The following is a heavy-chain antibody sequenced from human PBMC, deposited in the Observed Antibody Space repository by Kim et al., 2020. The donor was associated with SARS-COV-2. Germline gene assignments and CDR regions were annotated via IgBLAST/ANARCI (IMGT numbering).Heavy chain of an antibody. D-gene: IGHD3-10*01. CDR3: AATMVRGVPLRFDY. J-gene: IGHJ4*02. V-gene: IGHV1-18*01. Sequence: AQKLQGRVTMTTDTPTSTAYMELRSLRSDDTAVYYCAATMVRGVPLRFDYWGQGTLVTVSS.